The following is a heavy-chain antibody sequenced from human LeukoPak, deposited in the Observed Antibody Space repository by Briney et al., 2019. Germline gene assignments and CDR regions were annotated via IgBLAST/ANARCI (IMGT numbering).Heavy chain of an antibody. CDR1: GFTFSNAW. Sequence: GGSLRLSCAASGFTFSNAWMGWVRQAPGKGLEWVGRIKSKTDGGTTDYAAPVKGRFTISRDDSKNTLYLQMNSLKTEDTAVYYCTTDAYYYGSGSADYWGQGTLVTVSS. V-gene: IGHV3-15*01. CDR3: TTDAYYYGSGSADY. CDR2: IKSKTDGGTT. D-gene: IGHD3-10*01. J-gene: IGHJ4*02.